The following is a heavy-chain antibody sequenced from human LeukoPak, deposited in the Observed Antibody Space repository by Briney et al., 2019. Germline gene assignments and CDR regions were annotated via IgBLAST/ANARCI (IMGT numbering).Heavy chain of an antibody. V-gene: IGHV3-23*01. CDR1: GFTFSTYA. CDR3: TAFSPSFDY. Sequence: GGSLRLSCAASGFTFSTYAMGWVRQAPGKGLEWVSTISNSGGSTYYADSVKGRFTISRDDSKNTLYLQMNSLKTEDTAVYYCTAFSPSFDYWGQGTLVTVSS. CDR2: ISNSGGST. J-gene: IGHJ4*02. D-gene: IGHD3-3*02.